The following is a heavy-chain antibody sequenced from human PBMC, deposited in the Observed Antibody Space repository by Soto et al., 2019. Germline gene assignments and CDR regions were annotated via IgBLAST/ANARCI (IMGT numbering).Heavy chain of an antibody. V-gene: IGHV4-34*01. CDR3: ARAGPDIVVVPAAPRWFDP. CDR1: GGSFSGYY. CDR2: INHSGST. J-gene: IGHJ5*02. D-gene: IGHD2-2*01. Sequence: SETLSLTCAVYGGSFSGYYWSWIRQPPGKGLEWIGEINHSGSTNYNPSLKSRVTISVDTSKNQFSLKLSSVTAADTAVYYCARAGPDIVVVPAAPRWFDPWGQGTLVTVSS.